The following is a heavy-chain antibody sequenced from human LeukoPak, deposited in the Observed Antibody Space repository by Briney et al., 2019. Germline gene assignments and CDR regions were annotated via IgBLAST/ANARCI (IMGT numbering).Heavy chain of an antibody. J-gene: IGHJ4*02. V-gene: IGHV1-18*01. CDR3: ARDQGGGNCDF. CDR2: ISAYNGHR. D-gene: IGHD2-21*01. CDR1: GYTFATYG. Sequence: GASVKVSCKASGYTFATYGFSRVRQAPGQGLEWMGWISAYNGHRTYAQNFQGRVSMTTDSSTNTAYMELRSLRPDDTAVYYCARDQGGGNCDFWGQGSLVTVSS.